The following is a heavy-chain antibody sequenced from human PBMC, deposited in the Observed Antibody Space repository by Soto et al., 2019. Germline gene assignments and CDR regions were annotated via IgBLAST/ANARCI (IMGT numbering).Heavy chain of an antibody. V-gene: IGHV4-39*01. CDR2: IYYDGNT. J-gene: IGHJ4*02. D-gene: IGHD6-6*01. Sequence: SETLSLTCTVSGGSITSSSHYWGWIRQAPGKGLECIGNIYYDGNTYYNPSLKSRVTISLDTSKNQFSLRLNSVTAADTAVYYCARSSIAPRLFMYPFDYWGQGTLVTVS. CDR1: GGSITSSSHY. CDR3: ARSSIAPRLFMYPFDY.